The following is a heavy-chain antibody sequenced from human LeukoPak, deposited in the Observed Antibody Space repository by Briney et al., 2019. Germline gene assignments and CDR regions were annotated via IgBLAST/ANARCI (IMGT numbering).Heavy chain of an antibody. CDR2: ISGSGGST. D-gene: IGHD6-19*01. J-gene: IGHJ3*02. CDR1: GFTFSSYA. CDR3: VIGSGWSFAGAFDI. V-gene: IGHV3-23*01. Sequence: QAGGSLRLSCAASGFTFSSYAMSWVRQAPGKGLEWVSAISGSGGSTYYADSVKGRFTISRDNSKNTLYLQMNSLRAEDTAVYYCVIGSGWSFAGAFDIWGQGTMVTVSS.